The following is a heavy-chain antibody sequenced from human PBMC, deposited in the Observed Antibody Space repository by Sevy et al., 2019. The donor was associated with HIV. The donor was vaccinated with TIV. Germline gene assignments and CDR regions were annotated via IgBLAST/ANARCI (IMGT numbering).Heavy chain of an antibody. CDR2: IIPIFGTA. CDR3: ARTGYSSSSRWFDP. Sequence: ASVKVSCKASGGTFSSYAISWVRQAPGQGLEWMGGIIPIFGTANYAQTFQGRVTITADESTSTAYMELSSLRSEDTAVYYCARTGYSSSSRWFDPWGQGTLVTVSS. CDR1: GGTFSSYA. V-gene: IGHV1-69*13. J-gene: IGHJ5*02. D-gene: IGHD6-6*01.